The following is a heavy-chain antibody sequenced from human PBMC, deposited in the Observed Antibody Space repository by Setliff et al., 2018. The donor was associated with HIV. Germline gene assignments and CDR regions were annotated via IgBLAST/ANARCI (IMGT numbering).Heavy chain of an antibody. V-gene: IGHV4-34*01. D-gene: IGHD3-3*01. CDR1: GGSFSGYY. J-gene: IGHJ5*02. Sequence: PSETLSLTCAVYGGSFSGYYWSWIRQPPGKGLEWIGEINHSGSTNYNPSLKSRVTISVDTSKNQFSLKLSSVTAADTAVYYCARGAPYDVWSAFIPQGWFDPWGQGTRVTVSS. CDR2: INHSGST. CDR3: ARGAPYDVWSAFIPQGWFDP.